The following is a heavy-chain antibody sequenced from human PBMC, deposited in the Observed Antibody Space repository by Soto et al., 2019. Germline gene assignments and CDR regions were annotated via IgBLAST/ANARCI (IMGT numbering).Heavy chain of an antibody. V-gene: IGHV1-46*01. CDR1: GYTFTSYY. J-gene: IGHJ4*02. D-gene: IGHD2-8*01. Sequence: HVQLVQSGAEVKKPGASVKISCKASGYTFTSYYMHWVRQAPGQGLEWMGIINPSGGSTNYAQKLQGRVAMHRDTSTSTVSMEINSLSSEDTAVYYCARPPYPGCINAVCYPLDYCGQGTLVTVSS. CDR2: INPSGGST. CDR3: ARPPYPGCINAVCYPLDY.